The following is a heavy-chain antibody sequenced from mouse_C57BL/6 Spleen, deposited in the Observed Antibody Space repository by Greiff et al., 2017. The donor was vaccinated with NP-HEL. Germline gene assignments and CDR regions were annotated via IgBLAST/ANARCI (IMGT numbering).Heavy chain of an antibody. J-gene: IGHJ3*01. CDR3: AREGSGRRSAY. CDR1: GYTFTDYY. CDR2: INPNNGGT. V-gene: IGHV1-26*01. Sequence: EVQLQQSGPELVKPGASVKISCKASGYTFTDYYMNWVKQSHGKSLEWIGDINPNNGGTSYNQKFKGKATLTVDKSSSTAYMELRSLTSDDSAVYYCAREGSGRRSAYWGQGTLVTVSA.